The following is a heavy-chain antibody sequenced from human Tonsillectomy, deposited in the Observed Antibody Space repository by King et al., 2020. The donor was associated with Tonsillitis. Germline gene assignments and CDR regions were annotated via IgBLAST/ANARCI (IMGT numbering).Heavy chain of an antibody. Sequence: QLVQSGTEVKKPGSSVKVSCKASGGTFSSDAISWVRQAPGQGLEWLGRIIPILGIANYEQKFQGRVTITADKSTSTAYMELRSLRSEDTAVYYCARGDFGVVKLHWGQGTLVTVSS. J-gene: IGHJ4*02. V-gene: IGHV1-69*04. D-gene: IGHD3-3*01. CDR3: ARGDFGVVKLH. CDR1: GGTFSSDA. CDR2: IIPILGIA.